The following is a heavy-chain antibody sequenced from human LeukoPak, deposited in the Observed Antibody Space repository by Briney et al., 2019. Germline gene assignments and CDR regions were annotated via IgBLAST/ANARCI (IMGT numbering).Heavy chain of an antibody. D-gene: IGHD4-17*01. CDR2: IYTSGST. CDR1: GGSISSYY. CDR3: ATSPYGDYAHYYYYMDV. Sequence: SETLSLTCTVSGGSISSYYWSWIRQPAGKGLEWIGRIYTSGSTNYNPSLKSRVTISVDTSKNQFSLKLSSVTAADTAVYYCATSPYGDYAHYYYYMDVWGKGTTVTVSS. J-gene: IGHJ6*03. V-gene: IGHV4-4*07.